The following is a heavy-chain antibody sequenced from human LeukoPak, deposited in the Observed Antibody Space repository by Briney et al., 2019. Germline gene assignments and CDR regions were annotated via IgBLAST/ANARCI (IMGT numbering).Heavy chain of an antibody. CDR2: IPSGGGT. CDR3: AELGITMIGGV. J-gene: IGHJ6*04. Sequence: QSGGTLRLSCAASGFTFSTYGMSWVRQAPGKGLQWVSTIPSGGGTYYADSVKGRFTISRDNAKNSLYLQMNSLRAEDTAVYYCAELGITMIGGVWGKGTTVTISS. CDR1: GFTFSTYG. D-gene: IGHD3-10*02. V-gene: IGHV3-23*01.